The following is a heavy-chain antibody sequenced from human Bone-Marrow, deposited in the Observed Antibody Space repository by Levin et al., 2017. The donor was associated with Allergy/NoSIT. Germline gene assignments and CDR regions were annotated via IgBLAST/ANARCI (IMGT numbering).Heavy chain of an antibody. Sequence: ASVKVSCKASGYSFTSYGISWVRQAPGQGLEWMGWISIYNNNTNFVEKFQGRVTLSTDTSTSTAYMELSSLRSDDTAVYYCTRGAGSYYVAYWGQGTLVTVSS. J-gene: IGHJ4*02. CDR3: TRGAGSYYVAY. CDR1: GYSFTSYG. CDR2: ISIYNNNT. V-gene: IGHV1-18*01. D-gene: IGHD3-10*01.